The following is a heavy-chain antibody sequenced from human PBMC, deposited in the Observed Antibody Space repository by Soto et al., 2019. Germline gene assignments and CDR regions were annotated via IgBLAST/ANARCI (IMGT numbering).Heavy chain of an antibody. CDR2: ISNTSGTR. CDR3: ARDSSAAARRGGMDV. D-gene: IGHD6-6*01. J-gene: IGHJ6*02. Sequence: EVQLVESGGGLVQPGGSLRLSCAASGFTFSSYSMNWVRQAPGKGLEWVSYISNTSGTRYYADSVKGRITISRDNAKNSLDLQLNSLREEDTAVYYFARDSSAAARRGGMDVWGQGITVTVSS. V-gene: IGHV3-48*02. CDR1: GFTFSSYS.